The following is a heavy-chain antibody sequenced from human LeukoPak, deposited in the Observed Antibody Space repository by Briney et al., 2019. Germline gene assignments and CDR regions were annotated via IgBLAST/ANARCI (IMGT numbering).Heavy chain of an antibody. CDR3: APFSAVTHYYFDY. CDR2: ISPDSGYI. Sequence: GGSLRLSCAASGFTFSSHSLMWVRQAPGKGLEWVSSISPDSGYIYYADSVKGRFTISRDNAENSLFLQMNSLGAEDTAVYYCAPFSAVTHYYFDYWGQGTLVTVPS. CDR1: GFTFSSHS. D-gene: IGHD6-13*01. V-gene: IGHV3-21*01. J-gene: IGHJ4*02.